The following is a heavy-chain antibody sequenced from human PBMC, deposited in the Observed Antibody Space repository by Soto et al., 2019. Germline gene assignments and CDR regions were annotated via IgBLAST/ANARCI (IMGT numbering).Heavy chain of an antibody. CDR3: ARDNLSLFTFFGVARDVLSI. D-gene: IGHD3-3*02. J-gene: IGHJ3*02. CDR2: TYYRSKWYN. Sequence: SQTLSLTCAISGDSVSSNSAAWNWIRQSPSRGLEWLGRTYYRSKWYNDYAVSVKSRITINPDTSKNQFSLQLNSVTPEDTAVYYCARDNLSLFTFFGVARDVLSIRARGTMV. CDR1: GDSVSSNSAA. V-gene: IGHV6-1*01.